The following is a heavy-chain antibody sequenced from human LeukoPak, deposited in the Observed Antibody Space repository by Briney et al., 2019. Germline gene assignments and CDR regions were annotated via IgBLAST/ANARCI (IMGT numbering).Heavy chain of an antibody. D-gene: IGHD2-15*01. CDR3: ARASPYFYCSGGSCYFHP. CDR1: GGTFSSYA. Sequence: SVKVSCKASGGTFSSYAISWLRQAPGQGLEWMGGIIPIFGTANYAQKFQGRVTITTDESTSTAYMELSSLRSEDTAVYYCARASPYFYCSGGSCYFHPWGQGTLVTVSS. V-gene: IGHV1-69*05. J-gene: IGHJ5*02. CDR2: IIPIFGTA.